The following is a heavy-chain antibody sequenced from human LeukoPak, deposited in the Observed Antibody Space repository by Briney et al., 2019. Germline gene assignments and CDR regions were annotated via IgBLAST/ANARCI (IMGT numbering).Heavy chain of an antibody. J-gene: IGHJ4*02. D-gene: IGHD3-3*01. Sequence: GGSLRLSCAASRFTFSSYAMSWVRQAPGKGLEWVSAISGSGGSTYCADSVKGRFTISRDNSKNTLYLQMNSLRAEDTAVYYCAKVDHYDFWSGYPPAFDYWGQGTLVTVSS. CDR2: ISGSGGST. CDR3: AKVDHYDFWSGYPPAFDY. V-gene: IGHV3-23*01. CDR1: RFTFSSYA.